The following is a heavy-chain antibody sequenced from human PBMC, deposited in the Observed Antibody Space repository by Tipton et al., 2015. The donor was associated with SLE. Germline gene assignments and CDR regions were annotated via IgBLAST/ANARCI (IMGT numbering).Heavy chain of an antibody. CDR3: ARDAYGDSTVLLDY. CDR1: GFTFSSQY. V-gene: IGHV3-74*03. Sequence: SLRLSCVGSGFTFSSQYIHWVRQSPGKGLLWVAHIKGDGSTTTYADSVKGRFTISRDNSKNTLYLQMNNLRPEDTAVYYCARDAYGDSTVLLDYWGQGTLVTVSS. CDR2: IKGDGSTT. D-gene: IGHD4-17*01. J-gene: IGHJ4*02.